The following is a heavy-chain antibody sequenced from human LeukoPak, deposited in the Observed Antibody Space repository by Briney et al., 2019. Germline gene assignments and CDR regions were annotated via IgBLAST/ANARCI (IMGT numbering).Heavy chain of an antibody. CDR3: AREGDRSVFWGVYKNCFDP. J-gene: IGHJ5*02. CDR2: IIPIFGTA. V-gene: IGHV1-69*13. CDR1: GGTFSSYA. Sequence: GASVKVSCKASGGTFSSYAISWVRQAPGQGLEWMGGIIPIFGTANYAQKFQGRVTITADESTSTAYMELSSLRSEDTAVYYCAREGDRSVFWGVYKNCFDPGAQEPLVTVSS. D-gene: IGHD3-3*01.